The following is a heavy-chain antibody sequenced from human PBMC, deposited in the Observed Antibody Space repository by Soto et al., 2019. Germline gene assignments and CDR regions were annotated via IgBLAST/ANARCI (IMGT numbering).Heavy chain of an antibody. CDR3: ARQLMVRGVDDAFDI. J-gene: IGHJ3*02. CDR2: IHYSGST. Sequence: PSETLSLTCTVSGGSISSSSYYWGWIRQPPGKGLEWIGSIHYSGSTYYNPSLKSRVTISVDTSKNQFSLKLSSVTAADTAVYYCARQLMVRGVDDAFDIWGQGTMVTVSS. CDR1: GGSISSSSYY. D-gene: IGHD3-10*01. V-gene: IGHV4-39*01.